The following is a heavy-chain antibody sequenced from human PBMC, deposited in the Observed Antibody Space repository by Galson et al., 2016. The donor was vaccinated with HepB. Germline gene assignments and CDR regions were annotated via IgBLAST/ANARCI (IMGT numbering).Heavy chain of an antibody. CDR3: ARQIDIKGHYGMDV. CDR2: ISHDGNTK. CDR1: GFTFSNYA. Sequence: SLRLSCAASGFTFSNYAMHWVRQAPGKGLEWVAVISHDGNTKYYTDSVEGRFTISRDNSKNTLYLGMNSLRPEDTAVYYCARQIDIKGHYGMDVWGQGTTVTVSS. V-gene: IGHV3-30-3*01. J-gene: IGHJ6*02.